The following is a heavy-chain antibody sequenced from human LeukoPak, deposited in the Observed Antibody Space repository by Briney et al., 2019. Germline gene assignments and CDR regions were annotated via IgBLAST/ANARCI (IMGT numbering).Heavy chain of an antibody. CDR2: MNPNSGNT. D-gene: IGHD4-11*01. CDR1: GYTFTSYE. Sequence: ASAKVSCKASGYTFTSYEINWVRQATGQGLEWMGWMNPNSGNTGYAQKFQGRVTITRNTSISTAYMELSSLRSEDTAVYYCARANSNLFPYDYWGQGTLVTVSS. J-gene: IGHJ4*02. V-gene: IGHV1-8*03. CDR3: ARANSNLFPYDY.